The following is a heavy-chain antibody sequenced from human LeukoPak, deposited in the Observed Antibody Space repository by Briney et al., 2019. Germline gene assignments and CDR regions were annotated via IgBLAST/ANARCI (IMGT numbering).Heavy chain of an antibody. J-gene: IGHJ4*02. D-gene: IGHD6-13*01. CDR1: GFTVSSNY. CDR2: IYSGGST. CDR3: AKDFPDYSSSWYT. V-gene: IGHV3-53*01. Sequence: LGGSLRLSCAASGFTVSSNYMSWVRQAPGKGLEWVSVIYSGGSTYYADSVKGRFTISRDNSKNTLYLQMNSLRAEDTAVYYCAKDFPDYSSSWYTWGQGTLVTVSS.